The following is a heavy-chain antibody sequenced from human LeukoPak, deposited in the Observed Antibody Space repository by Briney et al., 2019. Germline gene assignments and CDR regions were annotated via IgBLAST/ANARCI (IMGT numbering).Heavy chain of an antibody. CDR3: ARYSGFQFDY. CDR2: IYYSGST. CDR1: GGSISSSGYY. J-gene: IGHJ4*02. Sequence: SETLSLTCIVSGGSISSSGYYWGWIRQPPGEGLEWIGNIYYSGSTYYNPSLKSPVTISVDTSKNQFSLKLSSVTAADTAVYYCARYSGFQFDYWGQGTLVTVSS. V-gene: IGHV4-39*01. D-gene: IGHD5-12*01.